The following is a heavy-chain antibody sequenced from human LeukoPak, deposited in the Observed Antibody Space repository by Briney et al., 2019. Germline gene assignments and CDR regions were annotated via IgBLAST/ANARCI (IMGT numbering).Heavy chain of an antibody. V-gene: IGHV3-23*01. J-gene: IGHJ4*02. CDR2: ISAGGSGT. CDR3: AKSGQGDN. CDR1: GFTFTTYG. D-gene: IGHD5-12*01. Sequence: GGSLRLSCAASGFTFTTYGMSWVRQAPGKGLEWVSTISAGGSGTYYADSVRGRFTISRDNSRNTVYLQMNSLRAEDTAVYFCAKSGQGDNWGQGTLVTVSS.